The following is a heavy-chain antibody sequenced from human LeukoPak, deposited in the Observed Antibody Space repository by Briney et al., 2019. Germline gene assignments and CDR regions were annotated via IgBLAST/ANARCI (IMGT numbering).Heavy chain of an antibody. J-gene: IGHJ6*03. V-gene: IGHV3-48*03. CDR2: ISSSSSTI. Sequence: GGSLRLSCAASGFTFSSYEMNWVRQAPGKGLEWGSYISSSSSTIYSADSVKGRFTISRANAKNSLYLQMNTRRPEATAVYYWARGGKDIGVVVADPDYYMDVWGKGTTVTVSS. CDR3: ARGGKDIGVVVADPDYYMDV. D-gene: IGHD2-15*01. CDR1: GFTFSSYE.